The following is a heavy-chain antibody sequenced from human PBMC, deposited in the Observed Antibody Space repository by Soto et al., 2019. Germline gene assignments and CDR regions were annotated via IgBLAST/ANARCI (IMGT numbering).Heavy chain of an antibody. D-gene: IGHD3-16*01. J-gene: IGHJ6*03. CDR1: GFTFSSYA. V-gene: IGHV3-23*01. Sequence: GGSLRLSCAASGFTFSSYAMSWVRQAPGKGLEWVSAISGSGGSTYYADSVKGRFTISRDNSKNTLYLQMNSLRAEDTAVYYCAKDLYSTLADYYYYYMDVWGKGTTVTVSS. CDR3: AKDLYSTLADYYYYYMDV. CDR2: ISGSGGST.